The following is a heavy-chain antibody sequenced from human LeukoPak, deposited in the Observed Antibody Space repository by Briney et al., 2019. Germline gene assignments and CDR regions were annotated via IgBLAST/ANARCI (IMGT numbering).Heavy chain of an antibody. D-gene: IGHD3-22*01. Sequence: GGSLRLSCAAPGFTFSSYAMSWVRQAPGKGLEWVSAISGSGGSTYYADSVKGRFTISRDNSKNTLYLQMNSLRAEDTAVYYCAKARGYDSSGYRFDWYFDLWGRGTLVTVSS. CDR3: AKARGYDSSGYRFDWYFDL. V-gene: IGHV3-23*01. J-gene: IGHJ2*01. CDR2: ISGSGGST. CDR1: GFTFSSYA.